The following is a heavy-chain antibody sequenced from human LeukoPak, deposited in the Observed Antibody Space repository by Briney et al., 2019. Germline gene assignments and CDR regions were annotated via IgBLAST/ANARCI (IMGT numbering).Heavy chain of an antibody. V-gene: IGHV4-4*02. CDR3: ARVSGSSWDYYYMDV. J-gene: IGHJ6*03. Sequence: SETLSLTCAVSGGSISSSNWWSWVRQPPGKGLEWIGEIYHSGSTNYNPSLKSRVTISVDKSKNQFSLKLSSVTAADTAVYYCARVSGSSWDYYYMDVWGKGTTVTVSS. CDR1: GGSISSSNW. D-gene: IGHD6-13*01. CDR2: IYHSGST.